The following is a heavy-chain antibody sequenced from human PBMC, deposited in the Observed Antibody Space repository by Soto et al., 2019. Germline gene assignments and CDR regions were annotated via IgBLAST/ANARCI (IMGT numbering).Heavy chain of an antibody. CDR2: ISGSGGST. J-gene: IGHJ3*02. V-gene: IGHV3-23*01. D-gene: IGHD3-22*01. Sequence: EVQLLESGGGLVQPGGSLRLSCAASGFTFSSYAMSWVRQAPGKGLEWVSAISGSGGSTYYADSVKGRFTISRDNSKNTLYLQMNSLRAEDTAVYYCAKDVTMIVVVTHAGYAFDIWGQGTMVTVSS. CDR1: GFTFSSYA. CDR3: AKDVTMIVVVTHAGYAFDI.